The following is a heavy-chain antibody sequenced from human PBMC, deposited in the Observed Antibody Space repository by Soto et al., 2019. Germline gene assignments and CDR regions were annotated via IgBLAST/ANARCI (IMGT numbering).Heavy chain of an antibody. CDR2: IKSKTDGGTT. Sequence: LRLSCAASGFTFSNAWMSWVRQAPGKGLEWVGRIKSKTDGGTTDYAAPVKGRFTISRDDSKNTLYLQMNSLKTEDTAVYYCTTSDILTGYYRRKFDYWGQGTLVTVSS. CDR1: GFTFSNAW. CDR3: TTSDILTGYYRRKFDY. V-gene: IGHV3-15*01. J-gene: IGHJ4*02. D-gene: IGHD3-9*01.